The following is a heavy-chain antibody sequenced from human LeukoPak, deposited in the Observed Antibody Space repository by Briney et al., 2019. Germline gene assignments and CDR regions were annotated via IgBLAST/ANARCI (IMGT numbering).Heavy chain of an antibody. Sequence: RPGGSLRLSCVASGFTFSSYSMNWVRQAPGKGLEWVSGISGSGVSTYYADSVKGRFTISRDNSKNILYLQMNSLRAEDTAVYYCAKFAPSTIREKTVLDYWGQGTLVTVSS. CDR3: AKFAPSTIREKTVLDY. V-gene: IGHV3-23*01. CDR1: GFTFSSYS. CDR2: ISGSGVST. J-gene: IGHJ4*02. D-gene: IGHD3-3*01.